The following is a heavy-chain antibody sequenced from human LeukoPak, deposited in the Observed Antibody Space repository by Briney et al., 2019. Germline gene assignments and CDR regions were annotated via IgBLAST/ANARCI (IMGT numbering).Heavy chain of an antibody. CDR1: GGTFSSYA. CDR3: AGERLGYCSSTSCYNQGYYDSSGYILYAFDI. Sequence: SVKVSCKASGGTFSSYAISWVRQAPGQGLEWMGGIIPIFGTANYAQKFQGRVTITADGSTSTAYMELSSLRSEDTAVYYCAGERLGYCSSTSCYNQGYYDSSGYILYAFDIWGQGTMVTVSS. CDR2: IIPIFGTA. V-gene: IGHV1-69*13. D-gene: IGHD2-2*02. J-gene: IGHJ3*02.